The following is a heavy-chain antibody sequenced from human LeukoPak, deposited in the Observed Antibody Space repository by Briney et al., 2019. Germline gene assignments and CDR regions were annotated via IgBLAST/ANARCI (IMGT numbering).Heavy chain of an antibody. CDR2: INYSGNT. CDR1: GASMSGYY. J-gene: IGHJ4*02. Sequence: SETLSLTCSVPGASMSGYYWTWIRQSPGKGLEWIAFINYSGNTFYNPSLKSRVTMSIDTSKNQFSLNLDSVSPADTAVYYCAREKSQGAPGHFDYWGQGSPVTAS. CDR3: AREKSQGAPGHFDY. V-gene: IGHV4-59*01.